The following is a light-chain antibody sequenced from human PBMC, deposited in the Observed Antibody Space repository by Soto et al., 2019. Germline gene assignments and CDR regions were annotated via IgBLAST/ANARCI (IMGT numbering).Light chain of an antibody. CDR3: QQRSNWPPYT. CDR1: QSVSSY. V-gene: IGKV3-11*01. Sequence: EIVLTQSPATLSLSPGERATLSCRASQSVSSYLAWDQQKPGQAPRLLIYDASNRATCIPARFSGSGSGTDFTLTISSLEPEDFAVYYCQQRSNWPPYTFGQGTKLEIK. J-gene: IGKJ2*01. CDR2: DAS.